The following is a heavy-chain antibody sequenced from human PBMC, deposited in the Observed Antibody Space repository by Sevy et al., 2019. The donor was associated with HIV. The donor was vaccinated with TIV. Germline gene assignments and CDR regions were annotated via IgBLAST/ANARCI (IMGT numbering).Heavy chain of an antibody. Sequence: GGSLRLSCAASGFTFSSYWMHWVRQAPGKGLVWVSRINSDGSSTSYADSVKGRFTISRVNAKNTLYLQMNSLRAEDKAVYYCARGRIRFGTAMATGYYGMDVWGQGTTVTVSS. CDR1: GFTFSSYW. J-gene: IGHJ6*02. V-gene: IGHV3-74*01. CDR2: INSDGSST. D-gene: IGHD5-18*01. CDR3: ARGRIRFGTAMATGYYGMDV.